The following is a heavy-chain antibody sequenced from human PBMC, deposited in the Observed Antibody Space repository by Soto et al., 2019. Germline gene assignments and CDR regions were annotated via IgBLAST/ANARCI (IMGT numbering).Heavy chain of an antibody. CDR1: GYSLSDYW. D-gene: IGHD1-1*01. Sequence: GESLKISCEAFGYSLSDYWIAWVRQTPERGLEWMGIIYPADSDTRYNPSFQDQVTISADKSSNTAYLQWSSLKASDTAIYYCARQYGVELGTIRGHFDYWGQGTMVTVS. CDR3: ARQYGVELGTIRGHFDY. J-gene: IGHJ4*02. CDR2: IYPADSDT. V-gene: IGHV5-51*01.